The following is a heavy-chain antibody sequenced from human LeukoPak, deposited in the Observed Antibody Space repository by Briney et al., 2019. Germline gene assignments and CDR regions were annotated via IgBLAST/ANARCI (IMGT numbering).Heavy chain of an antibody. D-gene: IGHD5-24*01. J-gene: IGHJ4*02. CDR2: INPSGGST. Sequence: ASVKVSCKASGSTFSSYDINWVRQAPGQGLEWMGIINPSGGSTSYAQKFQGRVTMTRDTSTSTVYMELSSLRSEDTAVYYCARVGDGYTQGDYWGQGTLVTVSS. CDR3: ARVGDGYTQGDY. CDR1: GSTFSSYD. V-gene: IGHV1-46*03.